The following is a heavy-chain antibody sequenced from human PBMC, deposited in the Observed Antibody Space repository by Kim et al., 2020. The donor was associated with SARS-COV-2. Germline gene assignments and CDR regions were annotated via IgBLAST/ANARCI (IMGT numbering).Heavy chain of an antibody. D-gene: IGHD3-22*01. V-gene: IGHV3-30*18. CDR1: GFTFSSYG. CDR3: AKDLFNYYDSPRGGDAFDI. Sequence: GGSLRLSCAASGFTFSSYGMHWVRQAPGKGLEWVAVISYDGSNKYYADSVKGRFTISRDNSKNTLYLQMNSLRAEDTAVYYCAKDLFNYYDSPRGGDAFDIWGQGTMVTVSS. J-gene: IGHJ3*02. CDR2: ISYDGSNK.